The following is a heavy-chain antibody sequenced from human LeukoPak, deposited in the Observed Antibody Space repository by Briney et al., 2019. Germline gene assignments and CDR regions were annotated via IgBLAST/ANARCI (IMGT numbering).Heavy chain of an antibody. D-gene: IGHD3-16*01. CDR1: GFTFSSYS. CDR2: ISSSSSTI. J-gene: IGHJ4*02. V-gene: IGHV3-48*04. Sequence: GGSLRLSCAASGFTFSSYSMNWVRQAPGKGLEWVSYISSSSSTIYYADSVKGRFTISRDNAKNSLYLQMNSLRAEDTAVYHCVRDFHRRLYDNNYWGQGTLVTVSS. CDR3: VRDFHRRLYDNNY.